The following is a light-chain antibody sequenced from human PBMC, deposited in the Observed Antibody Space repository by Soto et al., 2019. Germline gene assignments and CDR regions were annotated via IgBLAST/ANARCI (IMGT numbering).Light chain of an antibody. CDR3: QQYGSSPRT. CDR2: DAT. J-gene: IGKJ2*01. V-gene: IGKV3-20*01. Sequence: EIVLTQSPGPLSLSPGERATLSCRASQSVRSNHLAWYQQKPGQAPRLLIYDATSRATGIPDRFSGSGSGTHFTLTISRLEPEDFAVYYCQQYGSSPRTFGRGTKLEI. CDR1: QSVRSNH.